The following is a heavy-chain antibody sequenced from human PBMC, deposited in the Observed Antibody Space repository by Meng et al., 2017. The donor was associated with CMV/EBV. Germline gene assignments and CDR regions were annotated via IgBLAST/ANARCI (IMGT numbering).Heavy chain of an antibody. D-gene: IGHD3-3*01. CDR2: IKQDGSEK. CDR3: ARDGAYDLWSGYYYYYYGMDV. V-gene: IGHV3-7*01. J-gene: IGHJ6*02. CDR1: GFTFSSYW. Sequence: GGSLRLSCAASGFTFSSYWMSWVRQAPGKGLEWVANIKQDGSEKYYVDSVKGRFTISRDNAKNSLYLQMNSLRAEDTAVYYCARDGAYDLWSGYYYYYYGMDVWGQGTMVTVSS.